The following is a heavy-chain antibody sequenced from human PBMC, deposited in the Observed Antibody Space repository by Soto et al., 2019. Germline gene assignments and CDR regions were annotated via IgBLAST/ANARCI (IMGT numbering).Heavy chain of an antibody. CDR1: GFSFNNYA. CDR2: IGHSGYSI. D-gene: IGHD3-9*01. CDR3: ARSDDKDILTGCYN. J-gene: IGHJ4*02. Sequence: DVQLLESGGGLIQPGGSLRLSCAASGFSFNNYAMAWVRQAPGKALEWVSSIGHSGYSINYGDSVKGRFTISRDNSNNILFLEMTGLRAEDPAVYYCARSDDKDILTGCYNWGQGALVTVSS. V-gene: IGHV3-23*01.